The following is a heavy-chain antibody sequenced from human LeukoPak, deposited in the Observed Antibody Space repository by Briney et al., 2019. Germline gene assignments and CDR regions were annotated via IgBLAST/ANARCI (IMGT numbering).Heavy chain of an antibody. Sequence: ASVKVSCKASGYTFTSYYMHWVRQAPGQGLEWMGWINPNSGGTNYAQKTQGRVTMTRDTSISTAYMELSRLRSDDSVVYYCARVGGSGVVVPAAMFDYWGQGTLVTVYS. V-gene: IGHV1-2*02. CDR3: ARVGGSGVVVPAAMFDY. CDR1: GYTFTSYY. CDR2: INPNSGGT. D-gene: IGHD2-2*01. J-gene: IGHJ4*02.